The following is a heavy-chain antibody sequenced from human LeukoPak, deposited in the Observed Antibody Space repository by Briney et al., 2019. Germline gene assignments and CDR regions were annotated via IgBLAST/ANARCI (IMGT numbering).Heavy chain of an antibody. Sequence: SETLSLTCTVSGGSISSFYWSWIRQPPGQGLEWIGYIYYSGSTNYNPSLKSRVTISVDTSKNQFSLKLSSVTAADTAVYYCARHGDYDNGNYDLDYWGQGTLVTVSS. J-gene: IGHJ4*02. CDR2: IYYSGST. V-gene: IGHV4-59*08. CDR1: GGSISSFY. CDR3: ARHGDYDNGNYDLDY. D-gene: IGHD3-22*01.